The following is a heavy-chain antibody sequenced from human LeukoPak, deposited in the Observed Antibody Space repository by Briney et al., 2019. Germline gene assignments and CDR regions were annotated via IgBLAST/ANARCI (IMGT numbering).Heavy chain of an antibody. D-gene: IGHD3-3*01. J-gene: IGHJ4*02. CDR1: GYSISSGYY. CDR2: IYYSGST. Sequence: PSETLSLTCTVSGYSISSGYYWGWIRQPPGKRLEWIGSIYYSGSTYYNPSLKSRVTISVDTSKNQFSLKLSSVTAADTAVYYCARDLDYDFWSGITAFDYWGQGTLVTVSS. V-gene: IGHV4-38-2*02. CDR3: ARDLDYDFWSGITAFDY.